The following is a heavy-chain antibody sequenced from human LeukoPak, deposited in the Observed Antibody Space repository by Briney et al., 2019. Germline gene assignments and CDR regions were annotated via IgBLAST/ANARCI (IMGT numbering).Heavy chain of an antibody. CDR1: GFTFNRWS. Sequence: GGSLRLSCAASGFTFNRWSMNWVRQAPGKGLEWVSNIISRGDTTHYADSVKGRFSISRDNAKSSVFLQLNSLRAEDTAVYYCARGRGYCTGASCDIDYWGQGTLVTVSS. V-gene: IGHV3-48*04. CDR3: ARGRGYCTGASCDIDY. CDR2: IISRGDTT. D-gene: IGHD2-8*02. J-gene: IGHJ4*02.